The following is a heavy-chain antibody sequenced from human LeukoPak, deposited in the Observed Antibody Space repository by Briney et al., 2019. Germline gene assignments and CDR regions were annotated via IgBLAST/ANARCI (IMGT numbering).Heavy chain of an antibody. CDR1: GGSISIDGYY. D-gene: IGHD2-2*01. CDR3: ARSPFQYQLLSWLDP. Sequence: SQTLSLTCTVSGGSISIDGYYWNWIRQPPGKGLEWIGYISHSGSTNFNPSLKSRVTISVDRSKNQFSLKLTSVTAADTAVYYCARSPFQYQLLSWLDPWGQGTLVTVSS. CDR2: ISHSGST. V-gene: IGHV4-30-2*01. J-gene: IGHJ5*02.